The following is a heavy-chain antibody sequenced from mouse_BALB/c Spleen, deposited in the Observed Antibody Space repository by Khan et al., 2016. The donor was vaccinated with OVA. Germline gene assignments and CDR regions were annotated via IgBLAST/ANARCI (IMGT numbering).Heavy chain of an antibody. CDR1: GYSFTSYW. CDR2: IYPGNSDT. D-gene: IGHD2-1*01. J-gene: IGHJ3*01. V-gene: IGHV1-5*01. Sequence: VQLKQSGTVLARPGASVKMSCKASGYSFTSYWIHWVKQRPGQGLEWIGAIYPGNSDTSYNQKFKGKAKLTAVTSASTAYMELSSLTNEDSAVYCCTDGNYVDWFAYWGQGTLVTVSA. CDR3: TDGNYVDWFAY.